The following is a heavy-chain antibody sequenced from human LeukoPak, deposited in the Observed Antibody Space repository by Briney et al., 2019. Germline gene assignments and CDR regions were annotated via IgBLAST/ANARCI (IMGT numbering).Heavy chain of an antibody. V-gene: IGHV4-59*01. Sequence: SETLSLTCTVSGSSISNYYWSWIRQPPGKGLEWIGYISYSGSTISNPSLKSRVTISVDTSKNQFSLKLTSVTAADTALHYCARTKLYCSGGSCYSSLDYWGQGTLVTVSS. CDR1: GSSISNYY. J-gene: IGHJ4*02. CDR3: ARTKLYCSGGSCYSSLDY. D-gene: IGHD2-15*01. CDR2: ISYSGST.